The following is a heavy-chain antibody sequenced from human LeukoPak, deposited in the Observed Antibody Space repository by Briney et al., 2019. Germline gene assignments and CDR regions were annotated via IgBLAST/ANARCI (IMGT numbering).Heavy chain of an antibody. CDR3: ATDVGTSGWYTFDY. J-gene: IGHJ4*02. D-gene: IGHD6-19*01. CDR1: GDSVSSKNGA. Sequence: SQTPSITCAISGDSVSSKNGAWNWIRQSPSRGLEWLGRTYYRSKWYDDYAESLKGRITISPDTSKNQFSLQLNSVTPEDTAVYYCATDVGTSGWYTFDYWGQGTLVTVSS. CDR2: TYYRSKWYD. V-gene: IGHV6-1*01.